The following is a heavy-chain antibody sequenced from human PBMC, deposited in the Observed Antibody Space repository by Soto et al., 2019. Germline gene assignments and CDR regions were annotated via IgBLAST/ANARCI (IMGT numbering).Heavy chain of an antibody. Sequence: SETLSLPCTVSGGSISSGDYYWSWIRQPPGKGLEWIGYIYYSGSTYYNPSLKSRVTISVDTSKNQFSLKLSSVTAADTAVYYCARVAGYYFDYWGQGTLVTVSS. CDR3: ARVAGYYFDY. V-gene: IGHV4-30-4*01. CDR2: IYYSGST. J-gene: IGHJ4*02. CDR1: GGSISSGDYY.